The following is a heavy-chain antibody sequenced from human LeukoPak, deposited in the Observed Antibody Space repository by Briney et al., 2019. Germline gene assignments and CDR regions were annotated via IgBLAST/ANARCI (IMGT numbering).Heavy chain of an antibody. CDR1: GLTFSSYA. D-gene: IGHD6-6*01. CDR2: IIPIFGTA. Sequence: SVKVSCKASGLTFSSYAISWIRQAPGQGLEWMGWIIPIFGTANYAEKFQCRVTITTDESTSTAYMELSSLRSEDTAVYYCASSIDSSSSFDYWGQGTLVTVSS. CDR3: ASSIDSSSSFDY. J-gene: IGHJ4*02. V-gene: IGHV1-69*05.